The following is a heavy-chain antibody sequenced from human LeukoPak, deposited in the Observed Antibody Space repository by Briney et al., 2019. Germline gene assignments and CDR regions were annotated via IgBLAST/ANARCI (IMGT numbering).Heavy chain of an antibody. CDR3: ARELPGVVVMD. J-gene: IGHJ4*02. CDR2: IYYSGST. Sequence: SETLSLTCTVSGGSINSYYWSWIRQPPGKGLEWIGYIYYSGSTNYNPSLKSRVTMSVDTSKNQFSLKLSSVTAADTAVYYCARELPGVVVMDWGQGTLVTVSS. V-gene: IGHV4-59*12. D-gene: IGHD2-21*01. CDR1: GGSINSYY.